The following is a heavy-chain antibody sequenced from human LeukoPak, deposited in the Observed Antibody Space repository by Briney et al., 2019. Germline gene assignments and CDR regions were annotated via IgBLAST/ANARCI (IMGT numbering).Heavy chain of an antibody. V-gene: IGHV1-24*01. Sequence: GASVKVSCKVSGYTLTELSMHWVRQAPGKGLEWMGGFDPEDGETIYAQKFQGRVTMTEDTPTDTAYMELSSLRSEDTAVYYCATVAHGGNSGGFDYWGQGTLVTVSS. J-gene: IGHJ4*02. CDR1: GYTLTELS. CDR2: FDPEDGET. D-gene: IGHD4-23*01. CDR3: ATVAHGGNSGGFDY.